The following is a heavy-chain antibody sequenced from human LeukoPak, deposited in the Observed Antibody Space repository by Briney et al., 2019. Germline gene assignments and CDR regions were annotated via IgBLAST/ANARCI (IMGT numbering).Heavy chain of an antibody. V-gene: IGHV4-34*01. J-gene: IGHJ4*02. CDR2: INHSGST. CDR3: ARNPRVGIAVAGRGAFDY. D-gene: IGHD6-19*01. Sequence: GSLRLSCAASGFTFSSYSMNWVRQPPGKGLEWIGEINHSGSTNYNPSLKSRVTISVDTSKNQFSLKLSSVTAADTAVYYCARNPRVGIAVAGRGAFDYWGQGTLVTVSS. CDR1: GFTFSSYS.